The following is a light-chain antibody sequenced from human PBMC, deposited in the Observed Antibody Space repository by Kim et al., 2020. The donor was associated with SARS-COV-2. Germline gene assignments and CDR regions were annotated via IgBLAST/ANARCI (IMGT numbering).Light chain of an antibody. Sequence: EIVLTQSPGTLSLSPGERATLSCRASQSVSSNYLVWYQQKPGQAPRLVIYGGSSRATGIPDRFSGSGSGTDFTLTISRLEPEDFAVYYCQQYGGSPRTFGQGTKVDIK. J-gene: IGKJ1*01. CDR2: GGS. CDR3: QQYGGSPRT. V-gene: IGKV3-20*01. CDR1: QSVSSNY.